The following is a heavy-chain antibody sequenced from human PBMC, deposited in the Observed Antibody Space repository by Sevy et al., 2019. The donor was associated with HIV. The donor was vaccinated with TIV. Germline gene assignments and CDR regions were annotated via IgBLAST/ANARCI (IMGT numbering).Heavy chain of an antibody. CDR3: AEIVGATGGLY. V-gene: IGHV4-39*01. CDR2: IYYSGST. J-gene: IGHJ4*02. Sequence: SETLSLTCTVSGVSISSSSYYWGWIRQPPGKGLEWIGGIYYSGSTYYNPSLKSRVTISVDTSKNQFSLKLSSVTAADTAVYYCAEIVGATGGLYWRQGTLVTVSS. CDR1: GVSISSSSYY. D-gene: IGHD1-26*01.